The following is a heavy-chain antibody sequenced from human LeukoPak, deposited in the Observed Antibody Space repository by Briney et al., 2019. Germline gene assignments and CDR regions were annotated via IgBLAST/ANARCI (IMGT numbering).Heavy chain of an antibody. CDR2: INWNGGST. J-gene: IGHJ4*02. CDR1: GFTFDDYG. D-gene: IGHD3-9*01. CDR3: ARVSDISAAAYFHY. V-gene: IGHV3-20*04. Sequence: GGSLRLSCAASGFTFDDYGLSWVRQAPGKGLEWVSTINWNGGSTGYADSVKGRFTISRDNAKNSLYLQMNSLRAEDTALYYCARVSDISAAAYFHYWGQGTLVTVSS.